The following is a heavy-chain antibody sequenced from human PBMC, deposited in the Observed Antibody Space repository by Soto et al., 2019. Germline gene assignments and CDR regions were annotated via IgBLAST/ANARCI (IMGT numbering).Heavy chain of an antibody. D-gene: IGHD4-17*01. CDR3: VRFYGDYGDYAHHSGIDV. CDR2: SYYSVST. CDR1: DGSISSSSYY. J-gene: IGHJ6*02. V-gene: IGHV4-39*01. Sequence: SDTESLNCTFSDGSISSSSYYWGWIRDPPCKELEWIGSSYYSVSTYYNPSLNSLVTISVDTSKNQCSLKLSSVTAADTAVYDCVRFYGDYGDYAHHSGIDVSGQGTPVT.